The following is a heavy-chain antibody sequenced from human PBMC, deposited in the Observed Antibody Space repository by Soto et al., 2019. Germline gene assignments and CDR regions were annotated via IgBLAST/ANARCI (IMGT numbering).Heavy chain of an antibody. CDR2: IYYRGST. D-gene: IGHD3-10*01. Sequence: SETLSLTCSVSDDSITGGGYYWIWIPQHPAKGLEWIGSIYYRGSTYYNPSLRSRGTISLDPSQARLSLRLTSLTAADTATYYCARGGSGTYHVWGQGSLVTVSS. CDR1: DDSITGGGYY. CDR3: ARGGSGTYHV. V-gene: IGHV4-31*02. J-gene: IGHJ4*02.